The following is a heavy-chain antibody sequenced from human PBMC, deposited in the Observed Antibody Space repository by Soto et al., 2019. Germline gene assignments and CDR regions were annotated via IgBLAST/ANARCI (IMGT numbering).Heavy chain of an antibody. CDR2: IIPICGPA. CDR1: GGSVSNSA. D-gene: IGHD6-6*01. J-gene: IGHJ4*02. V-gene: IGHV1-69*01. Sequence: QVQLVQSGSEVKKPGSSVRVSCKASGGSVSNSAISWLRQAPGQGLEWMGGIIPICGPAIYARKFQGRFTISADESTGTAYMELNNVRSDDTAGYYCGRGSSLTKVEYWGQGTLVVVSS. CDR3: GRGSSLTKVEY.